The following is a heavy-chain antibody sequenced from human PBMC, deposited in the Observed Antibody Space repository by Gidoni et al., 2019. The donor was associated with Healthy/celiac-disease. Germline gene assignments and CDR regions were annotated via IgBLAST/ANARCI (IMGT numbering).Heavy chain of an antibody. J-gene: IGHJ4*02. Sequence: QVQLQQWGAGLLKPSETLSLTCTDYGGSFSGSYWSWIRQTPGKGLEWIGEINHSGSTNYTPSLKSRVTISVDTSKNQFSLKLSSVTAADTAVYYCARAEHGDYLDYWGQGTLVTVSS. CDR1: GGSFSGSY. V-gene: IGHV4-34*01. CDR3: ARAEHGDYLDY. D-gene: IGHD4-17*01. CDR2: INHSGST.